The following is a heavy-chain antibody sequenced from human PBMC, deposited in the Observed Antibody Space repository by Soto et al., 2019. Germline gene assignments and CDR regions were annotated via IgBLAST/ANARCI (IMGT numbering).Heavy chain of an antibody. Sequence: GGSLRLSCAASGFTFSSYSMNWVRQAPGKGLEWVSSISSSSSYIYYADSVKGRFTISRDNAKNSLYLQMNSLRAEDTAVYYCARDNAAAGPSGYYYYYYGMDVWGQGTTVTVSS. CDR1: GFTFSSYS. V-gene: IGHV3-21*01. J-gene: IGHJ6*02. D-gene: IGHD3-22*01. CDR2: ISSSSSYI. CDR3: ARDNAAAGPSGYYYYYYGMDV.